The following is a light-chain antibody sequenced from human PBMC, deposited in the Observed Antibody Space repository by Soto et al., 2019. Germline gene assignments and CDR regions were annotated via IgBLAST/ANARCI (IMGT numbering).Light chain of an antibody. CDR1: KSDIGVYDF. CDR3: KSYAGSNTYV. V-gene: IGLV2-8*01. CDR2: EVV. Sequence: QSALTKLPSASGSPGQSVTISCTGTKSDIGVYDFVSWYQHHPGKAPRLIIYEVVQRPSGVPDRFSGSKSGNTASLTVSGLQAADEADYFCKSYAGSNTYVFGSGTKVTVL. J-gene: IGLJ1*01.